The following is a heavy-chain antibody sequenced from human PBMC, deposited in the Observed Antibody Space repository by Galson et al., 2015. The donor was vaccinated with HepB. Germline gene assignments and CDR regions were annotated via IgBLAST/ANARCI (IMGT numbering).Heavy chain of an antibody. J-gene: IGHJ6*02. Sequence: CAASGFTVSSNYMSWVRQAPGKGLEWVSVIYSGGSTYYADSVKGRFTISRDNSKNTLYLQMNSLRAEDTAVYYCARDRYYGSETYYGMDVWGQGTTVTVSS. CDR3: ARDRYYGSETYYGMDV. D-gene: IGHD3-10*01. V-gene: IGHV3-66*01. CDR1: GFTVSSNY. CDR2: IYSGGST.